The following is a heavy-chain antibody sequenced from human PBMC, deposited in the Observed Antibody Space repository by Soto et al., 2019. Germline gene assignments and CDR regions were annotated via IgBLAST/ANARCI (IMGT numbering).Heavy chain of an antibody. V-gene: IGHV3-23*01. CDR2: IGTDSNT. Sequence: XGSLSLSCAASGFTFNSYAMNGVRQAPGKGLAWVSAIGTDSNTYYADSVKGRFTISRDNSRTTLYLQMNSLRADDTALYYCVRKYPGTRPFDYWGQGTLVTVSS. CDR1: GFTFNSYA. CDR3: VRKYPGTRPFDY. J-gene: IGHJ4*01. D-gene: IGHD6-6*01.